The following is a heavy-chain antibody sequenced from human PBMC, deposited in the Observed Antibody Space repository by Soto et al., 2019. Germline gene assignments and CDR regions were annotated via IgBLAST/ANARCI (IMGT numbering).Heavy chain of an antibody. J-gene: IGHJ6*02. V-gene: IGHV1-69*06. CDR3: ARETFPRDYYYYYGMDV. CDR2: IIPIFGTA. Sequence: SVKVSCKASGGTFSSYAISWVRQAPGQGLEWMGGIIPIFGTANYAQKFQGRVTITADKSTSTAYMELSSLRSEDTAVYYCARETFPRDYYYYYGMDVWGQGTTVTVSS. CDR1: GGTFSSYA.